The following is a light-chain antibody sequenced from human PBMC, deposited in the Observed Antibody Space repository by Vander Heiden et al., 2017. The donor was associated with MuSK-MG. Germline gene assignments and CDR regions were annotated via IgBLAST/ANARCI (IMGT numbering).Light chain of an antibody. Sequence: QSVLTQPPSVSGAPGQRVTIPCTGSSSNIGAGYDVHWYQQLPGTAPKLLIYGNTNRPSGVPDRFSGSKSGTSASLAITGLQDEDEADYYCQSYDNSLSGSGVFGTGTKVTVL. CDR3: QSYDNSLSGSGV. CDR2: GNT. J-gene: IGLJ1*01. V-gene: IGLV1-40*01. CDR1: SSNIGAGYD.